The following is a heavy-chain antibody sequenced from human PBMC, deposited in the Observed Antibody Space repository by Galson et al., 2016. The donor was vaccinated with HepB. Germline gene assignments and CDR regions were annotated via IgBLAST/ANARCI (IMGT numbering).Heavy chain of an antibody. CDR3: ATDHGPSGWLY. CDR2: IYPGGET. J-gene: IGHJ4*02. V-gene: IGHV3-53*01. CDR1: GFTVSSHY. D-gene: IGHD6-19*01. Sequence: SLRLSCAAPGFTVSSHYMGWVRQAPGKGLEWVSIIYPGGETHYADSLKGRFTISRDNSKNTFYLQMNSLRAGDTAVYYCATDHGPSGWLYWGQGTLVTVSS.